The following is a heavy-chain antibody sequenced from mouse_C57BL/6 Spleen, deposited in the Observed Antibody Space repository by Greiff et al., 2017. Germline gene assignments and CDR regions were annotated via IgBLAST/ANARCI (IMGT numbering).Heavy chain of an antibody. D-gene: IGHD1-1*01. J-gene: IGHJ2*01. CDR2: IDPSDSYT. CDR1: GYTFTSYW. V-gene: IGHV1-59*01. CDR3: ARSTVVATDYFDY. Sequence: VQLQQPGAELVRPGPSVKLSCKASGYTFTSYWMHWVKQRPGQGLEWIGVIDPSDSYTTYNHKFKGKATLTVDTSSSTAYVQLSSLTADDSAVYYCARSTVVATDYFDYWGQGTTRTVSS.